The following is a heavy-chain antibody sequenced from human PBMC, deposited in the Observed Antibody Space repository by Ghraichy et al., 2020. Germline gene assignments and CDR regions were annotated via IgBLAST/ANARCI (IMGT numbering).Heavy chain of an antibody. CDR3: VKDEPGRWELRRGGDAFDI. Sequence: GESLNISCAASGFTFSTYAMTWVRQAPGKGLEWVSAISGTFGTTHYADSVKGRFTISRDDSENTLYLQMNSLRAEDTAVYYCVKDEPGRWELRRGGDAFDIWGQGAMVIVSS. D-gene: IGHD1-26*01. J-gene: IGHJ3*02. CDR1: GFTFSTYA. V-gene: IGHV3-23*01. CDR2: ISGTFGTT.